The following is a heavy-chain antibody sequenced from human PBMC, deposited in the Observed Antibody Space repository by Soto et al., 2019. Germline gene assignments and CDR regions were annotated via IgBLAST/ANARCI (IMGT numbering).Heavy chain of an antibody. V-gene: IGHV4-34*01. Sequence: SETLSLTCAVYGGSFSGYYWSWIRQPPGKGLEWTGEINHSGSTNYNPSLKSRVTISVDTSKNQFSLKLSSVTAADTAVYYCARVRCITIFGVVMKGWFDPWGQGTLVTVSS. J-gene: IGHJ5*02. CDR1: GGSFSGYY. CDR2: INHSGST. CDR3: ARVRCITIFGVVMKGWFDP. D-gene: IGHD3-3*01.